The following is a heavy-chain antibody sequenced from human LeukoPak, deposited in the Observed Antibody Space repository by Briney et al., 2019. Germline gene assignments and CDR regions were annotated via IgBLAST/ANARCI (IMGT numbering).Heavy chain of an antibody. Sequence: ASVKVSCKASGGTFSSYAISWVRQAPGQGLEWMGGIIPIFGTANYAQKFQSRVTITADKSTSTAYMELSSLRSEDTAVYYCARVTSVGATSWYFDYWGQGTLVTVSS. CDR3: ARVTSVGATSWYFDY. V-gene: IGHV1-69*06. CDR1: GGTFSSYA. D-gene: IGHD1-26*01. J-gene: IGHJ4*02. CDR2: IIPIFGTA.